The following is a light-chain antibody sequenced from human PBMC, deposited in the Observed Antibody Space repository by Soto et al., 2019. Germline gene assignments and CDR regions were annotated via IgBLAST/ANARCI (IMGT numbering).Light chain of an antibody. J-gene: IGLJ1*01. Sequence: QSVLTQPPSASGSPGQSVSISCTGTSSDVGGYNYVSWYQQHPGKAPKLMIYQVNKRPSGVPDRFFGSKSDNMASLTVSGLQADDDADYDCGSYVGGNNYVFGTGTRSPX. CDR2: QVN. CDR3: GSYVGGNNYV. V-gene: IGLV2-8*01. CDR1: SSDVGGYNY.